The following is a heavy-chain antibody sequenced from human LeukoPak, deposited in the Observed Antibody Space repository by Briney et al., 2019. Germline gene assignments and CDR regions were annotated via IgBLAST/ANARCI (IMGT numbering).Heavy chain of an antibody. CDR2: IIPIIGIV. J-gene: IGHJ6*02. CDR1: GGTFSRYA. CDR3: ARVPSGYTPNANYYYYGMDV. D-gene: IGHD5-12*01. V-gene: IGHV1-69*04. Sequence: SVKVSCKASGGTFSRYAISWVRQAPGQGLEWMGRIIPIIGIVNYAQKFRGRVTITADKSTSTAYMELSSLRSEDTAVYYCARVPSGYTPNANYYYYGMDVWGQGTTVTVSS.